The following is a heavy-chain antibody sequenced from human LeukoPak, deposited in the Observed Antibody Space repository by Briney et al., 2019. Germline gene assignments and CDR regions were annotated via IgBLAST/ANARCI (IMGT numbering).Heavy chain of an antibody. CDR3: ARYYSGWYYFDY. Sequence: ASVKVSCKASGGTFSSYAISWVRQAPGQGLEWMGGIIPIFGTANYAQKFQGRVTITADESTSTAYMELSSLRSEDTAAYYCARYYSGWYYFDYWGQGTLVTVSS. J-gene: IGHJ4*02. V-gene: IGHV1-69*13. CDR2: IIPIFGTA. D-gene: IGHD6-19*01. CDR1: GGTFSSYA.